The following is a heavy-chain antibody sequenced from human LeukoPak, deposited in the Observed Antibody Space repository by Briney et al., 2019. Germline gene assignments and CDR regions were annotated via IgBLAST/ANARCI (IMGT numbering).Heavy chain of an antibody. CDR2: IRSKGFGGTA. Sequence: PGGSLRLSCIASGFNFGDYGVAWVRQAPGKGLDWVGFIRSKGFGGTAEYAASVKGRFTISRDDSKSIAYLQMTSLKTDDTAVYYCTKTESSHGYPFVGDYWGQGTLVSVSS. CDR1: GFNFGDYG. D-gene: IGHD5-18*01. J-gene: IGHJ4*02. CDR3: TKTESSHGYPFVGDY. V-gene: IGHV3-49*04.